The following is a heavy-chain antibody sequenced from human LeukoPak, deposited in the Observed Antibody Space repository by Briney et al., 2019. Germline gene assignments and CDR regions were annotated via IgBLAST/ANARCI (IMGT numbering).Heavy chain of an antibody. CDR1: GGSISSSNW. D-gene: IGHD2-21*01. Sequence: SGTLSLTCAVSGGSISSSNWWSWVRQPPGKGLEWIGEIYHSGSTNYNPSLKSRVTISVDKSKNQFSLKLSSVTAADTAVYYCARRPDYCGGDCYNFDYWGHGTLVTASS. J-gene: IGHJ4*01. CDR2: IYHSGST. CDR3: ARRPDYCGGDCYNFDY. V-gene: IGHV4-4*02.